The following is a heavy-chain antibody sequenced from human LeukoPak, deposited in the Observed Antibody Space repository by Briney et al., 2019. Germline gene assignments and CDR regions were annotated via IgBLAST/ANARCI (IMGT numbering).Heavy chain of an antibody. V-gene: IGHV7-4-1*02. D-gene: IGHD5-18*01. Sequence: GASVKVSCKASGYTFTSYAMNWVRQAPGQGLEWMGWINTNTGNPTYAQGFTGRFVFSLDTSVSTAYLQISSLKAEDTAVYYCARLYSYGPGAFMGIFYYFDYWGQGTLVTVSS. CDR2: INTNTGNP. CDR1: GYTFTSYA. J-gene: IGHJ4*02. CDR3: ARLYSYGPGAFMGIFYYFDY.